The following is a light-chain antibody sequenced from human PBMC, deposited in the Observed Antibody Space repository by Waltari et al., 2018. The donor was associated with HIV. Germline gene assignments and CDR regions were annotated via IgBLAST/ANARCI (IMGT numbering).Light chain of an antibody. V-gene: IGLV3-25*03. CDR2: KDS. CDR1: ALPKKY. CDR3: QSADSSGTVI. J-gene: IGLJ2*01. Sequence: SYELTQPPSVSVSPGQTPRITCSGAALPKKYAYWYQQKPGQAPVLVIYKDSERPSGIPERFSGSSSGTTVTLTISGVQAEDEADYYCQSADSSGTVIFGGGTKLTVL.